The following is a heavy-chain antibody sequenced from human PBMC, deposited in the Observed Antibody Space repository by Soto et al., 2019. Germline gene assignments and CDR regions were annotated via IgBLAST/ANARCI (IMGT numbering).Heavy chain of an antibody. Sequence: QVQLVQSGAEVKKPGASVKVSCRASGYTFTTYGIHWVRQAPRQGLEWMGWISGYNGNTNYAQKFQRRVTMTTETSTTTAYRDMRSLRSDDTAVYYCGRERDGTSWSSAEYLQHWGQGTLVTVS. D-gene: IGHD6-13*01. V-gene: IGHV1-18*01. CDR1: GYTFTTYG. CDR3: GRERDGTSWSSAEYLQH. CDR2: ISGYNGNT. J-gene: IGHJ1*01.